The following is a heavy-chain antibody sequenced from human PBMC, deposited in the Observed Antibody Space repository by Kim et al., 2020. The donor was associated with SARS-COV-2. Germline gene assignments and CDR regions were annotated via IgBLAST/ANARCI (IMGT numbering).Heavy chain of an antibody. D-gene: IGHD3-3*01. Sequence: RVTISVDTSKNQFSLKLSSVTAADTAVYYCARGQKGLLRFLEWLPCAFDIWGQGTMVTVSS. V-gene: IGHV4-34*01. J-gene: IGHJ3*02. CDR3: ARGQKGLLRFLEWLPCAFDI.